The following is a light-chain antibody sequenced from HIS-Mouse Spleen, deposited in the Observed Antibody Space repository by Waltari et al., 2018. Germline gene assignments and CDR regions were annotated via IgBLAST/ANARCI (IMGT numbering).Light chain of an antibody. CDR3: SSYTSSSTEV. J-gene: IGLJ2*01. Sequence: QSALTQPASVSGSPGQSITIPCTGTSSDVGGYKYVSWYQHHPAKAPKLMIYDVSNRPSGVSNRFSGSKSGNTASLTISGLQAEDEADYYCSSYTSSSTEVFGGGTKLTVL. V-gene: IGLV2-14*03. CDR2: DVS. CDR1: SSDVGGYKY.